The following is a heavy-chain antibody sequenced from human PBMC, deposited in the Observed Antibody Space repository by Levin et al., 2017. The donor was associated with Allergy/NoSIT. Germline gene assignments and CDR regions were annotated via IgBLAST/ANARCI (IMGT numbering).Heavy chain of an antibody. V-gene: IGHV3-48*03. CDR1: GFTFRSYE. Sequence: SLKISCAASGFTFRSYEMNWVRRAPGKGLEWVSYISSTGSTIYSADSVKGRFTISRDNAKNSLYLHMNSLRAEDTAVYYCARQLGNFWSGYNYFDYWGQGTLVTVSS. CDR2: ISSTGSTI. J-gene: IGHJ4*02. CDR3: ARQLGNFWSGYNYFDY. D-gene: IGHD3-3*01.